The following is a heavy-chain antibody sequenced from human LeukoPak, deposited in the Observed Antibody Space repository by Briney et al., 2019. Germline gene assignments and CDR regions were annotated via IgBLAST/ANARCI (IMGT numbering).Heavy chain of an antibody. Sequence: GGSLRLSCAASGFTVSSNYMSWVRQGPGKGLEWVSIIYSGGSTYYADSVRGRFTISRDNSENTLYLQMNSLRAEDTAVYYCARVRWGETFDYWGQGTLVTVSS. J-gene: IGHJ4*02. CDR1: GFTVSSNY. D-gene: IGHD3-16*01. V-gene: IGHV3-66*01. CDR3: ARVRWGETFDY. CDR2: IYSGGST.